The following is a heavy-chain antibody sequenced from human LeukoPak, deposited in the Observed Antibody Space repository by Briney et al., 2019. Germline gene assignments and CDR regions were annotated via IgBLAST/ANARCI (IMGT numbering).Heavy chain of an antibody. CDR3: VRGQLWSYYHDY. CDR2: INTDGSTT. J-gene: IGHJ4*02. V-gene: IGHV3-74*01. Sequence: GGSLRLSCAVSGFTFSNYWMHWGRQAPGKGLVWVSRINTDGSTTNYADSVKGRFTISRDNAKNTVYLEMNSLRAEDTAVYYCVRGQLWSYYHDYWGQGTLVTVSS. CDR1: GFTFSNYW. D-gene: IGHD5-18*01.